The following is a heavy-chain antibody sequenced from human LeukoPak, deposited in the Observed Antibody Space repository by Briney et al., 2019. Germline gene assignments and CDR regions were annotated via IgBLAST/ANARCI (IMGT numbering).Heavy chain of an antibody. D-gene: IGHD3-16*02. CDR1: GFTFSSYS. V-gene: IGHV3-21*01. Sequence: GGSLRLSCAASGFTFSSYSMNWVRQAPGEGLEWVSSISSSSSYIYYADSVKGRFTISRDNAKNSLYLQMSSLRAEDTAVYYCARDMTFGGVIVRLTGAFDIWGQGTMVTVSS. J-gene: IGHJ3*02. CDR2: ISSSSSYI. CDR3: ARDMTFGGVIVRLTGAFDI.